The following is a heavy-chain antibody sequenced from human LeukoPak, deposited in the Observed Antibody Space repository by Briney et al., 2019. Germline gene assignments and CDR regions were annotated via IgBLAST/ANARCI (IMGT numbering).Heavy chain of an antibody. CDR1: GYTFTGYY. J-gene: IGHJ3*02. D-gene: IGHD3-22*01. CDR2: INPNSGGT. Sequence: ASVTVSCKASGYTFTGYYMHWVRQAPGQGLEWMGWINPNSGGTNYAQKFQGRVTMTRDTSISTAYMELSRLRSDDTAVYYCASNSDYYDSSGYYYDYAFDIWGQGTMVTVSS. V-gene: IGHV1-2*02. CDR3: ASNSDYYDSSGYYYDYAFDI.